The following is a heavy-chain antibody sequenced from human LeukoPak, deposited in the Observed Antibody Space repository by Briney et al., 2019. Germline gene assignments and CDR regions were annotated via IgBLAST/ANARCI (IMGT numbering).Heavy chain of an antibody. D-gene: IGHD6-6*01. J-gene: IGHJ4*02. CDR3: VRSSSSIFVY. CDR1: GYPISSGYY. CDR2: IYNSGST. V-gene: IGHV4-38-2*02. Sequence: TSETLSLTCTVSGYPISSGYYWGWIRQPPGKGLEWIGSIYNSGSTYYNPSLKSRVTISVDTSKNQFSLKLSSVTAADTAVYYCVRSSSSIFVYWGQGTLVTVSS.